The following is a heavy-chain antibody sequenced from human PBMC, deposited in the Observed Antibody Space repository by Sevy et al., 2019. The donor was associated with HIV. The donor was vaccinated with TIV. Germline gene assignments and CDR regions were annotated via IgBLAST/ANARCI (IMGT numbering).Heavy chain of an antibody. CDR1: GFTFSSYA. Sequence: GGSLRLSCAASGFTFSSYAMSWVRQAPGKGLEWVSAISGSGGSTYYADSVMGRFTISRDNSKNTLYLQMNSLRAEDTAVYYCAGYSYGYIYYFDYWGQGTLVTVSS. CDR3: AGYSYGYIYYFDY. V-gene: IGHV3-23*01. J-gene: IGHJ4*02. CDR2: ISGSGGST. D-gene: IGHD5-18*01.